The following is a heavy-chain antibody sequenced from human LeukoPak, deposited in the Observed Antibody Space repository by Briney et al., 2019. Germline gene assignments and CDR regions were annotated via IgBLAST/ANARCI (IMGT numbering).Heavy chain of an antibody. J-gene: IGHJ4*02. D-gene: IGHD3-22*01. Sequence: PSETLSLTCTVSGGSISSYYWSWIRQPPGKGLEWIGWSYHRGSTSYNPSLKSRVAISVDTSKNQFSLKLSSVTAADTAVYYCARETYYDSSGWPFDYWGQGTLVTVSS. CDR2: SYHRGST. CDR1: GGSISSYY. V-gene: IGHV4-59*12. CDR3: ARETYYDSSGWPFDY.